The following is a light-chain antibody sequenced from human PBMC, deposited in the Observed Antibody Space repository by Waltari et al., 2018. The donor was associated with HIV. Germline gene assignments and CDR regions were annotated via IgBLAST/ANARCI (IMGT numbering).Light chain of an antibody. CDR3: QSYPASLTVSLI. CDR2: DNT. CDR1: SPNIGAGYD. V-gene: IGLV1-40*01. Sequence: QSVLTQPPPGQRVTIPCTGNSPNIGAGYDVHWYQQLPGKAPTLLISDNTNRPSGVPDRFSGSKSGTSASLAITGLRAEDEADYYCQSYPASLTVSLIFGGGTRLTVL. J-gene: IGLJ2*01.